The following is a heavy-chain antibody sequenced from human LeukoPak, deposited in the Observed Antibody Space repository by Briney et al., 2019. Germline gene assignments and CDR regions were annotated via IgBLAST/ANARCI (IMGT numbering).Heavy chain of an antibody. D-gene: IGHD6-19*01. CDR1: GYSFTSYW. CDR3: ARQPPTGYSSGWSDY. Sequence: GGSLQISGQGSGYSFTSYWIGWARQLPGKGLEWMGLIYPGDSDTRYSPSFQGQVTISADKSISTTYLQWSSLKASDTAMYYCARQPPTGYSSGWSDYWGQGTLVTVSS. V-gene: IGHV5-51*01. J-gene: IGHJ4*02. CDR2: IYPGDSDT.